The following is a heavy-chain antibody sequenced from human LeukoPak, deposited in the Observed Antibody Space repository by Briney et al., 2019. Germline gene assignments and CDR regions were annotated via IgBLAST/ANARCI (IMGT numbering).Heavy chain of an antibody. CDR1: GFTFSNAW. D-gene: IGHD6-19*01. V-gene: IGHV3-15*01. CDR2: IKSKTDGGTT. Sequence: GGSLRLSCAASGFTFSNAWMSWVRQAPGKGLEWVVRIKSKTDGGTTDYAAPVKGRFTISRDDSKNTLYLQMNSLKTEDTAVYYCTTVWYSSGWRIDYWGQGTLVTVSS. J-gene: IGHJ4*02. CDR3: TTVWYSSGWRIDY.